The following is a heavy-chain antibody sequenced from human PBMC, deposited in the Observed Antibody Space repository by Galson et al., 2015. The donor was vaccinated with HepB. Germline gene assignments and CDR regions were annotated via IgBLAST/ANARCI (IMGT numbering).Heavy chain of an antibody. J-gene: IGHJ4*02. CDR2: ISGSGGST. CDR1: GFTFSSYA. Sequence: SLRLSCAASGFTFSSYAMSWVRQAPGEGLEWVSAISGSGGSTYYADSVKGRFTISRDNSKNTLYLQMNSLRAEDTAVYYCAKDPRVRFGGELSTVDDYWGQGTLVTVSS. D-gene: IGHD3-16*02. CDR3: AKDPRVRFGGELSTVDDY. V-gene: IGHV3-23*01.